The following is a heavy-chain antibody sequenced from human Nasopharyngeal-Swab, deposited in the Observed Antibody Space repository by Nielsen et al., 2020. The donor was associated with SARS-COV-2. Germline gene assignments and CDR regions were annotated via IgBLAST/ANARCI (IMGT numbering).Heavy chain of an antibody. CDR2: SRNKANSYTT. CDR1: GFIFSDYY. D-gene: IGHD6-13*01. CDR3: ARDLSSIWTSGLGV. V-gene: IGHV3-72*01. J-gene: IGHJ6*02. Sequence: GESLKISCAASGFIFSDYYMTWIRQAPGKGLEWVGRSRNKANSYTTEYAASVKGRFTISRDDSKNSLYLQMSSLRTEDTALYYCARDLSSIWTSGLGVWGQGTTVIVSS.